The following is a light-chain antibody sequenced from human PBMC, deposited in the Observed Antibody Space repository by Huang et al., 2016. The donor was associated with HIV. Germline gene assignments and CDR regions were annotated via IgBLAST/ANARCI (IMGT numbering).Light chain of an antibody. J-gene: IGKJ5*01. CDR3: LQYSRWPPVT. V-gene: IGKV3D-15*01. CDR1: QRVTTN. Sequence: EMVMTQSPATLSASPGERATLPFRASQRVTTNLAWYQQKPGQGPRLLIYGAYTRATGIPARFSGSGSGTEFTLTISSLQSEDFAVYYCLQYSRWPPVTFGQGTRLEI. CDR2: GAY.